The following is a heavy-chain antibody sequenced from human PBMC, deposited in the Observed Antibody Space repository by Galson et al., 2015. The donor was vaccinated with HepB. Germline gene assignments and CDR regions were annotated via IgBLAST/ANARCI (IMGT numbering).Heavy chain of an antibody. CDR3: ARLYSGSYYHAFEI. CDR2: IYPDDSQT. CDR1: GYHFYGYW. J-gene: IGHJ3*02. V-gene: IGHV5-51*01. Sequence: QSGAEVKKSGESLKISCTGSGYHFYGYWIGWVRQMPGKGLEWMGIIYPDDSQTRYSPSFQGQVTISADKSINTAYLQWSSLKASDTAMYYCARLYSGSYYHAFEIWGQGTMVTVSS. D-gene: IGHD1-26*01.